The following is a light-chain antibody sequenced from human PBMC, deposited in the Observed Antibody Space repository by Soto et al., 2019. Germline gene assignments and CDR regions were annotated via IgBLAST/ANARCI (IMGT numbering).Light chain of an antibody. CDR2: GAS. Sequence: EIVLTPSPGTLSLSPGERATLSCRASQSVRSNLAWYQQTPGQSPRLLIYGASTRATGIPARFSGSGSGTQFTLTISSLQSEDFAVYYCQQYNNWPPAWTFGQGTKVDIK. CDR3: QQYNNWPPAWT. V-gene: IGKV3-15*01. CDR1: QSVRSN. J-gene: IGKJ1*01.